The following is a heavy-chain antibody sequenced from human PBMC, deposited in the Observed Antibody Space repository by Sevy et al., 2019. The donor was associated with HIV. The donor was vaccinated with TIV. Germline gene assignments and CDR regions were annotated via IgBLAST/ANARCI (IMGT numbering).Heavy chain of an antibody. CDR2: IKSITDGGAA. V-gene: IGHV3-15*07. D-gene: IGHD3-3*02. J-gene: IGHJ4*02. CDR3: STDDLISY. CDR1: GFDFPNAW. Sequence: GGSLRLSCTASGFDFPNAWMNWIRQVPGKGLEWVGHIKSITDGGAADYAAPVKGRFTISRHDSKNTPYLQMNSLKAEDTAVYYCSTDDLISYWGRGTLVTVSS.